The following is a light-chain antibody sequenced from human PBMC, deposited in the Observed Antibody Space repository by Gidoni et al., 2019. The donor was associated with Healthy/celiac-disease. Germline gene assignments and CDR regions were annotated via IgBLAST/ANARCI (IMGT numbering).Light chain of an antibody. CDR3: QQYYSYPL. J-gene: IGKJ4*01. Sequence: SPSSFSASTGDRVTIACRASQGISSYLAWYQQKPGKAPKLLIYAASTLQSGVPSRFSGSGSGTDFTLTISCLQSEDFATYYCQQYYSYPLFGGGTKVEIK. CDR2: AAS. V-gene: IGKV1-8*01. CDR1: QGISSY.